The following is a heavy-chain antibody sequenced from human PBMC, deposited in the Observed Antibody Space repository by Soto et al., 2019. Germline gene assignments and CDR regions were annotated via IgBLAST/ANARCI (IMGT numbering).Heavy chain of an antibody. CDR3: ARGGDYLGIPFDY. J-gene: IGHJ4*02. Sequence: ASVKVSCKASGGTFSSYAISWVRQAPGQGLEWMGGIIPIFGTANYAQKFQGRVTITADESTSTAYMELSSLRSEDTAVYYCARGGDYLGIPFDYWGQGTLVTVSS. V-gene: IGHV1-69*13. CDR2: IIPIFGTA. CDR1: GGTFSSYA. D-gene: IGHD7-27*01.